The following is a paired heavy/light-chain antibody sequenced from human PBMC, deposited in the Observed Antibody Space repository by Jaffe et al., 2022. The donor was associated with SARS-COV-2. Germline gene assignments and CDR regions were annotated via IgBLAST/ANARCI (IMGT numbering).Heavy chain of an antibody. CDR2: IYPGDSDT. Sequence: EVQLVQSGAEVKKPGESLKISCKGSGYSFTSYWIGWVRQMPGKGLEWMGLIYPGDSDTRYNPSFQGQVTISADESISTTYLQWSSLKASDTAIYYCARLEHNWNYATTFDIWGQGTMVTVSS. CDR1: GYSFTSYW. D-gene: IGHD1-7*01. J-gene: IGHJ3*02. CDR3: ARLEHNWNYATTFDI. V-gene: IGHV5-51*01.
Light chain of an antibody. CDR2: GNG. CDR3: QSYDISLSGYV. Sequence: QSVLTQPPSVSGAPGQRVTISCTGSSSNIGAGYDVHWYQQLPGTAPKLLISGNGNRPSGVPDRFSGSKSGTSASLAISGLQAEDEADYYCQSYDISLSGYVFGTGTKVTVL. CDR1: SSNIGAGYD. V-gene: IGLV1-40*01. J-gene: IGLJ1*01.